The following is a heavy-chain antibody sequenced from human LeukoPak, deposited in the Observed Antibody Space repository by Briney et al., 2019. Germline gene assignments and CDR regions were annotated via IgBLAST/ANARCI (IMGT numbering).Heavy chain of an antibody. D-gene: IGHD2-15*01. CDR1: GGSISSSSYY. J-gene: IGHJ4*02. V-gene: IGHV4-39*01. CDR2: IYYSGST. CDR3: ARRRYCSGGSCHAIDY. Sequence: SETLSLTCTVSGGSISSSSYYWGWIRQPPGKGLEWIGSIYYSGSTYYNPSLKSRVTIDTSKNQFSLKLSSATAADTAVYYCARRRYCSGGSCHAIDYWGQGTLVTVSS.